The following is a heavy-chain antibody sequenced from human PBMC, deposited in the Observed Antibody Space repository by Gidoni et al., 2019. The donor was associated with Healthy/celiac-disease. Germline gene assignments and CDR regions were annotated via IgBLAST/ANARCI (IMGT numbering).Heavy chain of an antibody. J-gene: IGHJ4*02. Sequence: EVQLVESGGGLVQRGGSLKMSGEASGCTFSGSAMRWVRQASGKGLEWVGRIRSNANRYATAYAASVKGRFTISRDDSKNTAYLQMNSLKTEDTAVYYCTRQGQSITINWGQGTLVTVSS. CDR2: IRSNANRYAT. D-gene: IGHD3-9*01. CDR3: TRQGQSITIN. CDR1: GCTFSGSA. V-gene: IGHV3-73*01.